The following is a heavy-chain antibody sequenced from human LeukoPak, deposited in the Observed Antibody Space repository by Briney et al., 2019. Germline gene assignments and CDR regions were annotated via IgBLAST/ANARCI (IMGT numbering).Heavy chain of an antibody. Sequence: GGSLRLSCAASGYTFSSYAMSWVRQAPGKGLEWVSAISGSGGSTYYADSVKGRFTISRDNSKNTLYLQMNSLRAEDTAVYYCAKDLQYYYDSSGYYPHDAFDIWGQGTMVTVSS. CDR1: GYTFSSYA. J-gene: IGHJ3*02. D-gene: IGHD3-22*01. CDR2: ISGSGGST. V-gene: IGHV3-23*01. CDR3: AKDLQYYYDSSGYYPHDAFDI.